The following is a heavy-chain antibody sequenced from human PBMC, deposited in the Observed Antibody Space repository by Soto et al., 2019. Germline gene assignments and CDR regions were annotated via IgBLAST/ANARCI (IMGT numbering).Heavy chain of an antibody. CDR1: GYTFTDYY. CDR2: INPNSGGT. V-gene: IGHV1-2*02. Sequence: ASVKVSCKASGYTFTDYYIHWVRQAPGQGLEWMGWINPNSGGTNYAQKFQGRVTMTRDTSISTAYMELSRLISDDTAVYYCARGDVRVVASFDPWGQGALVTAPQ. J-gene: IGHJ5*02. D-gene: IGHD2-15*01. CDR3: ARGDVRVVASFDP.